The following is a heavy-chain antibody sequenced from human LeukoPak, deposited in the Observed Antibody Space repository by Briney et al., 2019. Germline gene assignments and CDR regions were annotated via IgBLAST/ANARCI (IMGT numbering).Heavy chain of an antibody. J-gene: IGHJ4*02. CDR1: GFTFSSYA. CDR2: ISDSGGST. Sequence: GGSLRLSCAASGFTFSSYAMSRVRQAPGKGPEWASGISDSGGSTYYADSVKGRFTISRDNFQKTLYPQMNTLSAEDTAVYYCARGYTSGAYYFDSWGQGTLVTVSS. D-gene: IGHD6-19*01. V-gene: IGHV3-23*01. CDR3: ARGYTSGAYYFDS.